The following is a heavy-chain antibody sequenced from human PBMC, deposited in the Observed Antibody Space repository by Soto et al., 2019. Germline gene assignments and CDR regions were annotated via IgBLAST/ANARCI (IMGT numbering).Heavy chain of an antibody. CDR2: VNPSGGHT. CDR1: GDTFTDYY. D-gene: IGHD2-21*02. CDR3: ARGGHVVVVTAAFDY. J-gene: IGHJ4*02. V-gene: IGHV1-46*01. Sequence: QVQLVQSGAEVKKPGASVKVSCKASGDTFTDYYIHWVRQAPGQGLEWMGTVNPSGGHTTYAQHFMGRMTMTRDTSTSTLYMALTSLTSEDTAVYYCARGGHVVVVTAAFDYWGQGTLVTVSS.